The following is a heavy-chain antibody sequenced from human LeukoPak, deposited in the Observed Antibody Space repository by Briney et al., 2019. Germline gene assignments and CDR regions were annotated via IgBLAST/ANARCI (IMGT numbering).Heavy chain of an antibody. V-gene: IGHV3-30*02. D-gene: IGHD2-15*01. Sequence: GGSLRLSCTASEFTFNSYGMHWVRQAPGKGLEWVAFIRFDGSDEHYADSVKGRFTISRDNSKNTLYLQMNSLRAEDTAVYYCAKDRRGSCNAGSCYCCDYWGRGALVTVSS. CDR1: EFTFNSYG. J-gene: IGHJ4*02. CDR3: AKDRRGSCNAGSCYCCDY. CDR2: IRFDGSDE.